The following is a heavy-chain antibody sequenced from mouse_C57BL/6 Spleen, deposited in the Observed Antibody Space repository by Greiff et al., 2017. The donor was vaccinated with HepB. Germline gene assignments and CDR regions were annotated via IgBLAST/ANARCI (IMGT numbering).Heavy chain of an antibody. Sequence: EVQLQESGPGLVKPSQSLSLTCSVTGYSITSGYYWNWIRQFPGNKLEWMGYISYDGSNNYNPSLKNRISITRDTSKNQFFLKLNSVTTEDTATYYCARVHYDYAWFAYWGQGTLVTVSA. J-gene: IGHJ3*01. V-gene: IGHV3-6*01. CDR2: ISYDGSN. D-gene: IGHD2-4*01. CDR1: GYSITSGYY. CDR3: ARVHYDYAWFAY.